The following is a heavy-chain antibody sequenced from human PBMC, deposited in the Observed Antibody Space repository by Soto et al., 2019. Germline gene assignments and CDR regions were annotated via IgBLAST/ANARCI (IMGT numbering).Heavy chain of an antibody. Sequence: LETLSLTCTVSGASLSGYYWAWIRQPPGKGLEWIGNIFYSGSTDYNPSLKSRVTMSLDTSRSHFSLKIRSVTTADTAVYYCARVDWGSFDYWGQGNLVTVSS. CDR3: ARVDWGSFDY. D-gene: IGHD3-9*01. CDR2: IFYSGST. J-gene: IGHJ4*02. V-gene: IGHV4-59*01. CDR1: GASLSGYY.